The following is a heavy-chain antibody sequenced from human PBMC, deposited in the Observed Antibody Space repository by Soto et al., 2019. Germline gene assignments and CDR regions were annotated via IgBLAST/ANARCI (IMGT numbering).Heavy chain of an antibody. CDR1: GGTFSSYA. D-gene: IGHD1-1*01. Sequence: ASVKVSCKASGGTFSSYAISWVRQAPGQGLEWMGGIIPIFGTANYAQKFQGRVTITADESTSTAYMELSSLRSEDTAVYYCARDHLQPTPHFDYWGQGTLVTVSS. CDR2: IIPIFGTA. J-gene: IGHJ4*02. V-gene: IGHV1-69*13. CDR3: ARDHLQPTPHFDY.